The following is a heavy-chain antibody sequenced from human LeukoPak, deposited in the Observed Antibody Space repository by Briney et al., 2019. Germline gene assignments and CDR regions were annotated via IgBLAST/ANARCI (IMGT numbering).Heavy chain of an antibody. V-gene: IGHV4-61*02. D-gene: IGHD1-26*01. CDR3: ARHSGSFYFYSYMDV. J-gene: IGHJ6*03. CDR1: GGSISSGSYY. CDR2: IYTSGST. Sequence: PSETLSLTCTVSGGSISSGSYYWSWIRQPAGKGLEWIGRIYTSGSTNYNPSLKSRVTISVDTSKNQFSLKLSSVTAADTAVYYCARHSGSFYFYSYMDVWGKGTTVTVSS.